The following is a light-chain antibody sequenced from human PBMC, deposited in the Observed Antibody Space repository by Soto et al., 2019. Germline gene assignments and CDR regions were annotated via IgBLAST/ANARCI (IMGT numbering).Light chain of an antibody. CDR1: QSISSW. J-gene: IGKJ1*01. V-gene: IGKV1-5*03. Sequence: DIQMTQSPSTLSASVGDRVTITCRASQSISSWLAWYQQKPGKAPKLLIDKASSLESGCPSRFSGSESGTEFTLTISSLQPDDFATYFCQHYKSYSPTWTFGQGTKVEIK. CDR2: KAS. CDR3: QHYKSYSPTWT.